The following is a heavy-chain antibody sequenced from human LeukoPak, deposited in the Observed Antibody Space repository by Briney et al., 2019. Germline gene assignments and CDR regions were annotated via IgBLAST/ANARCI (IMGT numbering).Heavy chain of an antibody. CDR2: IHYSGDI. D-gene: IGHD2-15*01. J-gene: IGHJ4*02. Sequence: SETLSLTCTVSGGSLRSFYWCWIRQPPGKGLEWIGYIHYSGDINYNPSLKSRVTISAYTSKNQLSLKLSSVTAADTAVYYCARVGCSGGSCYPDYWGQGTLVTVSS. CDR3: ARVGCSGGSCYPDY. V-gene: IGHV4-59*01. CDR1: GGSLRSFY.